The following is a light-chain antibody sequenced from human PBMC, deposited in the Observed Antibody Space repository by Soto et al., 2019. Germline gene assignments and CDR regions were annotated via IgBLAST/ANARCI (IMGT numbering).Light chain of an antibody. V-gene: IGLV2-14*01. CDR3: STYINSITFVI. Sequence: QSVLTQPASVSGSPGQSITISCTGTCSDLGGCNSVSWYQQHPGKAPKLMIYEVSNWPSGVSTRFSGSKSGNTASLTISGLQAEDEGDYYCSTYINSITFVIFGGGTKLTVL. CDR2: EVS. J-gene: IGLJ2*01. CDR1: CSDLGGCNS.